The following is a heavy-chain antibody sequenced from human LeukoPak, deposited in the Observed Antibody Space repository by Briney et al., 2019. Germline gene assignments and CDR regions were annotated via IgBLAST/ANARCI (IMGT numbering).Heavy chain of an antibody. J-gene: IGHJ6*02. V-gene: IGHV3-11*05. CDR2: ISSSSSYT. CDR1: GFTVSSNY. D-gene: IGHD5-24*01. CDR3: ARDGDGPRGKDYYYYGMDV. Sequence: SGGSLRLSCAASGFTVSSNYMSWIRQAPGKGLEWVSYISSSSSYTNYADSVKGRFTISRDNAKNSLYLQMNSLRAEDTAVYYCARDGDGPRGKDYYYYGMDVWGQGTTVTVSS.